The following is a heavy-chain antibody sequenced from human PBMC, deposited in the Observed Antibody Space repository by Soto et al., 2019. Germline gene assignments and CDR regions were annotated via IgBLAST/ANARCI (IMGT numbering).Heavy chain of an antibody. V-gene: IGHV4-59*01. J-gene: IGHJ3*02. D-gene: IGHD6-6*01. CDR1: GGSISSYY. Sequence: SETLSLTCTVSGGSISSYYWSWIRQPPGKGLEWIGYIYYSGSTNYNPSLKSRVTISVDTSKNQFSLKLSSVTAADTAVYYCASSIAAPDDAFDIWGQGTMVIVSS. CDR3: ASSIAAPDDAFDI. CDR2: IYYSGST.